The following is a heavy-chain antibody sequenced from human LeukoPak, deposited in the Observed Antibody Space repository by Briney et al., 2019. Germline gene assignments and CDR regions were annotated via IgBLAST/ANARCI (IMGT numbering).Heavy chain of an antibody. Sequence: SETLSLTCGVYGGSFNGHYWSWIRQPPGKGLEWIGEINHSGSTNYSPSLESRVTISMDTSKNQFSLKLTSVTAADTAVYYCAGGIPGFSGLFYFDYWGQGTLVTVSS. CDR3: AGGIPGFSGLFYFDY. CDR1: GGSFNGHY. V-gene: IGHV4-34*01. CDR2: INHSGST. J-gene: IGHJ4*02.